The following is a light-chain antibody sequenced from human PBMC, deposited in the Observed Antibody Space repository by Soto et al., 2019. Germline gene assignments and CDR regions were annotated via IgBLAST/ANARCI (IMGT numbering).Light chain of an antibody. Sequence: MQLTQSPSCRSSSLGDRVSITCGASQDIAIYLAWYQQKPGEAPKLLIYAASTLHGGVPSRFSGSVSGTDCTITITSLQAEDCSTYYCQQTRAYTSTFGGGTKVDIK. CDR3: QQTRAYTST. V-gene: IGKV1-9*01. J-gene: IGKJ4*01. CDR2: AAS. CDR1: QDIAIY.